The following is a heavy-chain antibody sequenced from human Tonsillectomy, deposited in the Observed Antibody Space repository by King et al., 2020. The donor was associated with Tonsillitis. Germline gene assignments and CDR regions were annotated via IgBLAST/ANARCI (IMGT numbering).Heavy chain of an antibody. CDR3: AKSYFDRSGYYLGDDAFDL. J-gene: IGHJ3*01. V-gene: IGHV3-23*04. CDR2: ISGNGGSA. D-gene: IGHD3-22*01. Sequence: VQLVESGGGLAQPGGSLRLSCAASGFILSSYSMSWVRQAPGKGLEWVSVISGNGGSAYYADSVKGRFTISRDNSKNTLYLQMNSLRAGDTAVYYCAKSYFDRSGYYLGDDAFDLWGQGTMVTVSS. CDR1: GFILSSYS.